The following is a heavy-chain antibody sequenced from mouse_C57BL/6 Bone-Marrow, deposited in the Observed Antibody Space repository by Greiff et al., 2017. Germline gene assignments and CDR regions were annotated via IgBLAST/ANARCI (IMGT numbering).Heavy chain of an antibody. CDR3: ARWGAAQAHFDY. CDR2: IHPSSGNT. J-gene: IGHJ2*01. CDR1: GYTFTSYT. V-gene: IGHV1-4*01. Sequence: QVQLQESGAELVRPGASVKMSCKASGYTFTSYTMHWVKQRPGQGLEWIGYIHPSSGNTKYNEKFKDKATLTADKSSSTAYMQLSSLTSADSAVYYCARWGAAQAHFDYWGQGTTVTVSA. D-gene: IGHD3-2*02.